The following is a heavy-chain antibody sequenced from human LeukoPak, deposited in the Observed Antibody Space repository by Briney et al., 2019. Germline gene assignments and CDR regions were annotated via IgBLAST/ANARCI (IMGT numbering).Heavy chain of an antibody. CDR3: AKDPKPRRRITIMEDD. V-gene: IGHV3-23*01. CDR1: GFTFSSYA. D-gene: IGHD3-9*01. Sequence: HSGGSLRLSCAASGFTFSSYAMSWVRQAPGKGLEWVSAISGSGGSTYYADSVKGRFTISRDNSKNTLYLQMNSLRAEDTAVYYCAKDPKPRRRITIMEDDWGQGTLVTVSS. J-gene: IGHJ4*02. CDR2: ISGSGGST.